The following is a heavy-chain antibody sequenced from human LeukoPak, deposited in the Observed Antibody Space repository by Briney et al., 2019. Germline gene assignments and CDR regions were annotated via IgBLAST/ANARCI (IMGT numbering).Heavy chain of an antibody. CDR1: GGSFSGYY. CDR2: INHSGST. D-gene: IGHD2-21*01. CDR3: ARVPARRVVITPTYFVF. V-gene: IGHV4-34*01. Sequence: NPSETLSLTCAVYGGSFSGYYWSWIRQPPGKGVEWIGEINHSGSTNYNPSLSSRVTISADTSKNQFSLKLSSVTAADTAVYYCARVPARRVVITPTYFVFWGQGTLVTVSS. J-gene: IGHJ4*02.